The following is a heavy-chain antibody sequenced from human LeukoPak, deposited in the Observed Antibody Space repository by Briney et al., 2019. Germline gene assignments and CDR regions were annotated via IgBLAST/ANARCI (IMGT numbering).Heavy chain of an antibody. Sequence: PGGSLRLSCAASGFTFSSYGMHWVRQAPGKGLEWVAVISYDGSNKYYADSVKGRFTISRDNSKNTLYLQMNSLRAEDTAVYYCAKSIVVVTAIGYWGQGTLVTVSS. CDR2: ISYDGSNK. V-gene: IGHV3-30*18. J-gene: IGHJ4*02. D-gene: IGHD2-21*02. CDR3: AKSIVVVTAIGY. CDR1: GFTFSSYG.